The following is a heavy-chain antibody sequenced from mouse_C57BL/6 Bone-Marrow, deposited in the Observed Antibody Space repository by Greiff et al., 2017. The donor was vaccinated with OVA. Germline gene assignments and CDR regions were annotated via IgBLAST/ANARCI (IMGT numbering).Heavy chain of an antibody. CDR2: ISDGGSYT. D-gene: IGHD1-1*01. CDR3: ANYYGSSYVAMDY. J-gene: IGHJ4*01. V-gene: IGHV5-4*03. CDR1: GFTFSSYA. Sequence: EVMLVESGGGLVKPGGSLKLSCAASGFTFSSYAMSWVRQTPEKRLEWVATISDGGSYTYYPDNVKGRFTISRDNAKNNLYLQMSHLKSEDTAMYYCANYYGSSYVAMDYWGQGTSVTVSS.